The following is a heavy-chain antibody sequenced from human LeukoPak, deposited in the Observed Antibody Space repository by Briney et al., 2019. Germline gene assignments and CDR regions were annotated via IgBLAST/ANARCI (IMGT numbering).Heavy chain of an antibody. J-gene: IGHJ4*02. CDR3: ARGGILGYCSSTSCYLDY. Sequence: GGSLRLSCAASGFTVSSNYMSWVRQAPGKGLEWVSVIYSGGSTYYADSVKGRFTISRDNSKSTLYLQMNSLRAEDTAVYYCARGGILGYCSSTSCYLDYWGQGTLVTVSS. CDR2: IYSGGST. V-gene: IGHV3-66*02. D-gene: IGHD2-2*01. CDR1: GFTVSSNY.